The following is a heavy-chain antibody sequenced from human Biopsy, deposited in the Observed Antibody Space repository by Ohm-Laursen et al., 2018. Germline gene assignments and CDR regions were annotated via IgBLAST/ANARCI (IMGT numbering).Heavy chain of an antibody. Sequence: SVKVSCKAPGGTFSNYGVNWVRQAPGQGLEWLGGNIPILGTGNYAQKFQDRVTVAADTSTSTATMELRSLRSDDTAVYYCATKLTGYFHHWGQGTLVIVFS. CDR2: NIPILGTG. CDR1: GGTFSNYG. J-gene: IGHJ1*01. CDR3: ATKLTGYFHH. D-gene: IGHD3-9*01. V-gene: IGHV1-69*06.